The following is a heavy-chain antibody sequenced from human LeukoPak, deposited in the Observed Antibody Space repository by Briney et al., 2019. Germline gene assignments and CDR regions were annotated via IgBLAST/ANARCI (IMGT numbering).Heavy chain of an antibody. J-gene: IGHJ4*02. CDR1: GGSISSSSAY. D-gene: IGHD5-18*01. Sequence: PSETLSLTCTVSGGSISSSSAYWGWIRQPPGRGLEWIGSIYYSKNTYDNPSLKSRVTISAETSKNQFALTLGSVSATDTAVYYCVSPRGFSYGYFDYWGQGTLVTVSS. CDR3: VSPRGFSYGYFDY. V-gene: IGHV4-39*01. CDR2: IYYSKNT.